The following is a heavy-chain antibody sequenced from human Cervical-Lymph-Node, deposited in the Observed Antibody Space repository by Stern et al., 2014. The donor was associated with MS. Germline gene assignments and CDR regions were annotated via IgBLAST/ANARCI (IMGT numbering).Heavy chain of an antibody. CDR3: ARLRGYNVLTGYLDY. D-gene: IGHD3-9*01. V-gene: IGHV1-46*01. Sequence: QVQLVQSGAEVKRPGASVKISCKASGYTFTHYYMHWVRQAPGQGLEWMGIINPSGDSTSYAQKFEGRVTMTRDTSTSTVNMELSSLTSGDTAVYYCARLRGYNVLTGYLDYWGQGTLVTVSS. CDR1: GYTFTHYY. J-gene: IGHJ4*02. CDR2: INPSGDST.